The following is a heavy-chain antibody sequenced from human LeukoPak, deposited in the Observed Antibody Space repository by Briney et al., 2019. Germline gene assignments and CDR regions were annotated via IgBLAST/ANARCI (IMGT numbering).Heavy chain of an antibody. CDR3: ARQIASAGTAGFDF. Sequence: SETLSLTCTVSGGSISSYYWSWIRQPAGKGLEWIGRIYSTGSTNYNPSLKSRVTMSVDMSKNQFTLRLRSVTAADTAVYYCARQIASAGTAGFDFWGQGALVTVSS. CDR2: IYSTGST. CDR1: GGSISSYY. D-gene: IGHD6-13*01. V-gene: IGHV4-4*07. J-gene: IGHJ4*02.